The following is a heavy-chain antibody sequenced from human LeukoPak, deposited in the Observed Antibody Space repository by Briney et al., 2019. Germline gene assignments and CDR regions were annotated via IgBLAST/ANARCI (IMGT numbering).Heavy chain of an antibody. Sequence: SETLSLTCTVSGGSITSYYWSWIRQPPGKGLEWIGYIFHSGSTNYNPSLKNRVTISVDTSKNQFSLKLSSVTAADTAVYYCARYIRFYYDTGVGYFDSWGQGALVTVSS. V-gene: IGHV4-59*01. D-gene: IGHD3-22*01. CDR3: ARYIRFYYDTGVGYFDS. CDR2: IFHSGST. J-gene: IGHJ4*02. CDR1: GGSITSYY.